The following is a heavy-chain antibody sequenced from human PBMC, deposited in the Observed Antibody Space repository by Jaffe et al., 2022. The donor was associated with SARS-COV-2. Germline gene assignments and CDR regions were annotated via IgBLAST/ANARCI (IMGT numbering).Heavy chain of an antibody. D-gene: IGHD6-13*01. V-gene: IGHV3-23*01. CDR1: GFTFSSYA. J-gene: IGHJ4*02. CDR3: AKDETLDLSSSWLLSR. Sequence: EVQLLESGGGLVQPGGSLRLSCAASGFTFSSYAMSWVRQAPGKGLEWVSAISGSGGSTYYADSVKGRFTISRDNSKNTLYLQMNSLRAEDTAVYYCAKDETLDLSSSWLLSRWGQGTLVTVSS. CDR2: ISGSGGST.